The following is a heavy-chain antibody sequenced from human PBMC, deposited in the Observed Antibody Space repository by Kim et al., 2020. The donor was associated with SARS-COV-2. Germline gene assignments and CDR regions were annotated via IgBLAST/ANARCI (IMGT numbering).Heavy chain of an antibody. CDR1: GFSLSTSGVG. D-gene: IGHD3-9*01. J-gene: IGHJ4*02. CDR2: IYWDDDK. CDR3: AHIADWYLGGGFEY. V-gene: IGHV2-5*02. Sequence: SGPTLVNPTQTLTLTCTFSGFSLSTSGVGVGWIRQPPGKALEWLALIYWDDDKRYSPSLKSRLTITKDTSKNQVALTMTNMDPVDTVTYYCAHIADWYLGGGFEYWGQGPLVTVSS.